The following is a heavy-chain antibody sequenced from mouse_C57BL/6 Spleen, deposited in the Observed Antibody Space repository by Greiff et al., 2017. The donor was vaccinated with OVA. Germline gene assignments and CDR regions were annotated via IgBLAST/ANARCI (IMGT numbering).Heavy chain of an antibody. J-gene: IGHJ1*03. D-gene: IGHD1-1*01. Sequence: EVQLQESGPGMVKPSQSLSLTCTVTGYSITSGYDWHWIRHFPGNKLEWMGYISYSGSTNYNPSLKSRISITHDTSKNHFFLKLNSVTTEDTATYYCAREDYYGNFDVWGTGTTVTVSS. V-gene: IGHV3-1*01. CDR3: AREDYYGNFDV. CDR2: ISYSGST. CDR1: GYSITSGYD.